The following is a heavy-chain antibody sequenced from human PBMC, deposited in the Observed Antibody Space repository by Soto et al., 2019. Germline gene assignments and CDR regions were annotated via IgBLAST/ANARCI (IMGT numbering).Heavy chain of an antibody. J-gene: IGHJ5*02. Sequence: GGSLRLSCAASGFTFSGYWMNWVRQAPGKELEWVAKIKQDGSETYYLDSVKGRFTISRDNAKNSSFLQMNSLRAEDTAVYYCVRDPGLRPDAIPGLGWFDPWGQGTLVTVSS. CDR3: VRDPGLRPDAIPGLGWFDP. CDR2: IKQDGSET. V-gene: IGHV3-7*03. CDR1: GFTFSGYW. D-gene: IGHD2-2*01.